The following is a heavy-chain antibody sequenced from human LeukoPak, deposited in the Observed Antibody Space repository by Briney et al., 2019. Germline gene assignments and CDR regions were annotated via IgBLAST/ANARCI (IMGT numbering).Heavy chain of an antibody. Sequence: GGSLSLSCAASGFPFSSYAMSWVRQAPGKGLEWVSAISGSGGSTYYADSVKGRFTISRDNSKNTLYLQMNSLRAEDTAVYYCAGSGSYYDYYYYGMDVWGKGTTVTVSS. J-gene: IGHJ6*04. CDR1: GFPFSSYA. CDR2: ISGSGGST. D-gene: IGHD3-10*01. CDR3: AGSGSYYDYYYYGMDV. V-gene: IGHV3-23*01.